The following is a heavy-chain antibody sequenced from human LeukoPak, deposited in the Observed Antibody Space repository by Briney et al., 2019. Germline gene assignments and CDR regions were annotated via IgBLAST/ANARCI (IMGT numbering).Heavy chain of an antibody. V-gene: IGHV4-4*07. CDR2: IYTSGST. CDR1: GGSISSYY. J-gene: IGHJ6*03. Sequence: PSETLSLTCTVSGGSISSYYWSWIRQPAGKGLEWIGRIYTSGSTNYNPSLKSRVTISADKSKKQFSLKLSSVTAADTAVYHCAGEGSGSYLGYYYYMDVWGKGTTVTVSS. D-gene: IGHD3-10*01. CDR3: AGEGSGSYLGYYYYMDV.